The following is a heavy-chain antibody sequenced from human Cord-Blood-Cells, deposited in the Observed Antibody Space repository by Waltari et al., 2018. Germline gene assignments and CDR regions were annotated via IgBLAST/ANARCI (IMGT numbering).Heavy chain of an antibody. V-gene: IGHV1-69*01. Sequence: QVQLVQSGAEVKKPGSSVKVSCKASGGTFSSYAISWVRPAPGQRLEWMVGILPIFGTVNYEQKLQGRVTITADESTSTSYMELSSLRSEDTAVYYCSRDSLGIYYYYGMDVWGQGTTVTVSS. J-gene: IGHJ6*02. CDR2: ILPIFGTV. CDR3: SRDSLGIYYYYGMDV. D-gene: IGHD7-27*01. CDR1: GGTFSSYA.